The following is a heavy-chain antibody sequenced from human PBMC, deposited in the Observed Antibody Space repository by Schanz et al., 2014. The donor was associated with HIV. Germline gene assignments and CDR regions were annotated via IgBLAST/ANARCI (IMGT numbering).Heavy chain of an antibody. CDR1: GFTFSSYG. Sequence: QVQLVESGGGVVQPGRSLRLSCAASGFTFSSYGMHWVRQAPGKGLEWVAVIWYDGSNKYYADSVKGRFTISRDNSKKTLYLQMNSLRAEDTAVYYCARGEAITSYYHYYGMDVWGQGTTVTVS. D-gene: IGHD1-20*01. J-gene: IGHJ6*02. CDR2: IWYDGSNK. CDR3: ARGEAITSYYHYYGMDV. V-gene: IGHV3-33*01.